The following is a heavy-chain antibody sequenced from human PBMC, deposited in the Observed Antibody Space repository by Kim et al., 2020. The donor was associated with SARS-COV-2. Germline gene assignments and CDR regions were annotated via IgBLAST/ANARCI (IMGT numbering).Heavy chain of an antibody. J-gene: IGHJ4*02. CDR2: IDHSGSA. CDR3: ARYDF. Sequence: IDHSGSANYQPSLKSRVPISADTSNNQFSLKMNSVTAADTAIYYCARYDFWSRGTLVTVSS. V-gene: IGHV4-34*01. D-gene: IGHD3-3*01.